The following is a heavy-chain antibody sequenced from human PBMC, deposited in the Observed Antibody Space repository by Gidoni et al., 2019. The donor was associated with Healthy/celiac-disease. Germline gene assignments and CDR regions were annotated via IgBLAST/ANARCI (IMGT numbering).Heavy chain of an antibody. V-gene: IGHV1-2*02. J-gene: IGHJ5*02. CDR1: GYTFTGYY. D-gene: IGHD2-2*02. CDR2: INPNSGGT. CDR3: ARPSLGYCSSTSCYRENWFDP. Sequence: QVQLVQSGAEVKKPGASVKVSCKASGYTFTGYYIHWVRQAPGQGLEWMGWINPNSGGTNYAQKFQGRVTMTRDTSISTAYMELSRLRSDDTAVYYCARPSLGYCSSTSCYRENWFDPWGQGTLVTVSS.